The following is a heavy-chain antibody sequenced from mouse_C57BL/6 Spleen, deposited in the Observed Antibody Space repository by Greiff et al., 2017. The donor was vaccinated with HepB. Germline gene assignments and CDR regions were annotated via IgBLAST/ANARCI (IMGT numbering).Heavy chain of an antibody. V-gene: IGHV5-6*01. CDR1: GFTFSSYG. J-gene: IGHJ2*01. Sequence: EVQGVESGGDLVKPGGSLKLSCAASGFTFSSYGMSWVRQTPDKRLEWVATISSGGSYTYYPDSVKGRFTISRDNAKNTLYLQMSSLKSEDTAMYYCARHLPYYFDYWGQGTTLTVSS. CDR2: ISSGGSYT. CDR3: ARHLPYYFDY.